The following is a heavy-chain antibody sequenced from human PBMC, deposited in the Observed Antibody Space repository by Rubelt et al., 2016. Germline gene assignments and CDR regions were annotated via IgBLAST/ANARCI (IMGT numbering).Heavy chain of an antibody. J-gene: IGHJ4*02. CDR3: ARDSLAFDY. Sequence: EVQLLESGGGLVQPGGSLRLSCAASGFTFSTYAMSWVRQAPGKGLVWVSRINSDGSSTNYADSVKGRFTISRDNARNTLYLQMNSLRAEDTAVYYCARDSLAFDYWGQGTLVTVSS. V-gene: IGHV3-74*01. CDR2: INSDGSST. CDR1: GFTFSTYA.